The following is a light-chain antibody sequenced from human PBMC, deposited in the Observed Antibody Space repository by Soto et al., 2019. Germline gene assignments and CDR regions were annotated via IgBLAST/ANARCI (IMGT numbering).Light chain of an antibody. Sequence: IGLPQTPCTLSLSAGERSTLGCISIQSVSNNYLAWYQQKPGQTPRLLIYGASNRATGIPDRFSGSGSGTDFTLTISSLQSEDFAVYYCQQYNNWPPITFGQGTRLEI. J-gene: IGKJ5*01. CDR3: QQYNNWPPIT. CDR1: QSVSNNY. CDR2: GAS. V-gene: IGKV3-20*01.